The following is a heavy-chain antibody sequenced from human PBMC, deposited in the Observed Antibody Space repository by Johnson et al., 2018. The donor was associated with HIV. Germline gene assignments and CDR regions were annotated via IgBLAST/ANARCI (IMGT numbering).Heavy chain of an antibody. Sequence: MQLVESGGGLVQPGGSLRLSCAASGFTVSNNYMSWVRQAPGKGLEWVSVIYSGGSTYYADSVKGRFTISRDNSKNTLYLQMNSLRPEDTAVYYCARANLSPFGGVNDAFEIWGQGTMVTVSS. CDR2: IYSGGST. D-gene: IGHD3-16*01. CDR1: GFTVSNNY. CDR3: ARANLSPFGGVNDAFEI. J-gene: IGHJ3*02. V-gene: IGHV3-66*01.